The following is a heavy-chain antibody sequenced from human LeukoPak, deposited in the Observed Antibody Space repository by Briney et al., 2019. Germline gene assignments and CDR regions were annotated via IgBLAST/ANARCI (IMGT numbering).Heavy chain of an antibody. J-gene: IGHJ6*03. V-gene: IGHV1-69*05. CDR1: GGTFSSYA. CDR3: ARVFAITMVRGVIITGSEHYMDV. CDR2: IIPIFGTA. Sequence: SVKVSCKASGGTFSSYAISWVRQAPGQGLEWMGGIIPIFGTANYAQKFQGRVTMTRDTSISTAYMELSRLRSDDTAVYYCARVFAITMVRGVIITGSEHYMDVWGKGTTVTISS. D-gene: IGHD3-10*01.